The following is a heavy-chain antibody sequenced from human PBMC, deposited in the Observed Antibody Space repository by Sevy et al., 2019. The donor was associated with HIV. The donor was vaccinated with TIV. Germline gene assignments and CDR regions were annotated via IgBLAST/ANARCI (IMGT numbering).Heavy chain of an antibody. CDR3: ARHPRPARRRLAFDGMDV. CDR2: IYPGDSDT. Sequence: GESLKISCKGSGYSFTSYWIGWVRQMPGKGLERMGIIYPGDSDTRYSPSFQGQVTISADKSISTAYLQWSSLKASDTAMYYCARHPRPARRRLAFDGMDVWGQGTTVTVSS. CDR1: GYSFTSYW. V-gene: IGHV5-51*01. D-gene: IGHD6-6*01. J-gene: IGHJ6*02.